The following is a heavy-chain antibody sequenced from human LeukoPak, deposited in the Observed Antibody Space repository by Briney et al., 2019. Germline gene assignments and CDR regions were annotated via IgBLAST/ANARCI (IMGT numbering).Heavy chain of an antibody. D-gene: IGHD2-2*01. CDR3: ARGILVPDRRDYYYGMDV. J-gene: IGHJ6*02. CDR2: IYYSGRT. Sequence: SETLSLTCTVSGGSIRSSSYYWGWIRQPPGKGLEWIGSIYYSGRTNYNPSLKSRVTISVDTSKNQFSLKLSSVTAADTAVYYCARGILVPDRRDYYYGMDVWGQGTTVTVSS. CDR1: GGSIRSSSYY. V-gene: IGHV4-39*01.